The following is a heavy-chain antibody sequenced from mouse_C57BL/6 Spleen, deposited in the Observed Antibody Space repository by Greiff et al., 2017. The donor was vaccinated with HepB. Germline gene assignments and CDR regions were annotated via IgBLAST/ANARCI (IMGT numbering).Heavy chain of an antibody. CDR1: GYTFTSYW. D-gene: IGHD2-3*01. Sequence: VQLQQSGTELVKPGASVKLSCKASGYTFTSYWMHWVKQRPGQGLEWIGNINPSNGGTNYNEKFKSKATLTVDKSSSTAYMQLSSLTSEDSAVYYCARGGWLLEGYFDVWGTGTTVTVSS. V-gene: IGHV1-53*01. CDR2: INPSNGGT. J-gene: IGHJ1*03. CDR3: ARGGWLLEGYFDV.